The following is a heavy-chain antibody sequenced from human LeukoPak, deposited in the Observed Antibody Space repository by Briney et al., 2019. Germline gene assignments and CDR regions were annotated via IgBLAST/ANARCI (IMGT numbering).Heavy chain of an antibody. CDR3: ARDRGYSGYDYYGMDV. Sequence: PSETLSLTCTVPGGSISRYYWNWIRQPPGKGLEWIGYIYYTGDTNYTPSLKSRVTVSVDTSKTQFSLKLTSVTAADTAVYYCARDRGYSGYDYYGMDVWGQGTTVTVSS. CDR2: IYYTGDT. D-gene: IGHD5-12*01. J-gene: IGHJ6*02. CDR1: GGSISRYY. V-gene: IGHV4-59*01.